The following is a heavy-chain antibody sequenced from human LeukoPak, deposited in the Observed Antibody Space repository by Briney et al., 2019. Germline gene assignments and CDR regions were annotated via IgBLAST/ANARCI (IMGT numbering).Heavy chain of an antibody. CDR3: AKGRFSTVTASFDP. CDR1: GFTFRSYA. D-gene: IGHD4-17*01. J-gene: IGHJ5*02. Sequence: PGGSLRLACAVSGFTFRSYAMSWVRQAPGKGLEWVSGISGSGGSTYYADSAKGRFTISRDNSKNTLYLQMNSLRAEDTAVYYCAKGRFSTVTASFDPWGQGTLVTVSS. CDR2: ISGSGGST. V-gene: IGHV3-23*01.